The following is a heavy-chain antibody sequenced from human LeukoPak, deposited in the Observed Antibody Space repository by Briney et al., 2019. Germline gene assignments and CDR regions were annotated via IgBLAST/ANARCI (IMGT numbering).Heavy chain of an antibody. D-gene: IGHD1-26*01. CDR3: AKHIIVGTTKSMDS. J-gene: IGHJ4*02. V-gene: IGHV3-23*01. CDR2: ISGTGGRT. CDR1: GFTFSSNG. Sequence: GGSLRLSCAASGFTFSSNGMSWVRQAPGKGLEWVSAISGTGGRTYYADSVKGRFTISRDNSKNTLYLQMNSLRAEDTAAYYCAKHIIVGTTKSMDSWGQGTLVTVSS.